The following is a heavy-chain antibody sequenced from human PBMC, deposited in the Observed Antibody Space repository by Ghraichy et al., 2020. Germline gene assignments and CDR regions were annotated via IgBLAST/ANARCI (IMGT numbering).Heavy chain of an antibody. CDR2: IYYSGST. Sequence: SETLSLTCTVSSGSITSYYWSWIRQPPGKGLEWIGYIYYSGSTNYNPSLKSRVTISVDTSKNQFSLKLSSVTAADTAVYYCARSDLIVGATGFGNFDLWAVAPWSLSPQ. V-gene: IGHV4-59*01. CDR1: SGSITSYY. CDR3: ARSDLIVGATGFGNFDL. D-gene: IGHD1-26*01. J-gene: IGHJ2*01.